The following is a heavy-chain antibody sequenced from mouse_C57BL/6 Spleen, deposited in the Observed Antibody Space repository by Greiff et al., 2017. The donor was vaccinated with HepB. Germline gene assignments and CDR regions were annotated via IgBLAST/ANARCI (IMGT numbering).Heavy chain of an antibody. V-gene: IGHV1-69*01. D-gene: IGHD1-1*01. CDR2: IDPSDSYT. CDR1: GYTFTSYW. J-gene: IGHJ3*01. CDR3: ARHYGSSYFAY. Sequence: VQLQQPGAELVMPGASVKLSCKASGYTFTSYWMHWVKQRPGQGLEWIGEIDPSDSYTNYNQKFKGKSTLTVDKSSSTAYMQLSSLTSEDSAVYYCARHYGSSYFAYWGQGTLVTVSA.